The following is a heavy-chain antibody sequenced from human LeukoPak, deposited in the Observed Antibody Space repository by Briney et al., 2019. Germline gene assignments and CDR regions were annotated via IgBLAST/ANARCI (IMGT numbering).Heavy chain of an antibody. CDR3: AKTSFISSCLDY. V-gene: IGHV3-23*01. CDR2: ISGSGGST. Sequence: GGSLRLSCAASGFTFSSYAMSWVRQAPGKGLEWVSAISGSGGSTYYADSVKGRFTISRDNSKNTLYLQMNSPRAEDTAVYYCAKTSFISSCLDYWGQGTLVTVSS. CDR1: GFTFSSYA. D-gene: IGHD6-13*01. J-gene: IGHJ4*02.